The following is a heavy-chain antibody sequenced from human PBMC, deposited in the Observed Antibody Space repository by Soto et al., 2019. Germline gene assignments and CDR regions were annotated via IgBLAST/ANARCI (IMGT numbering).Heavy chain of an antibody. CDR1: GDSVSSNSAA. D-gene: IGHD2-15*01. V-gene: IGHV6-1*01. Sequence: SQNLSLTCAISGDSVSSNSAAWNWIRHSPARGLELLGRTYYRSKWYNDYAVSVKSRITINPDTSKNQFSLQLNSVTPEDTAVYYCARVVGGGKGGMDVWGQGTTVTVSS. CDR2: TYYRSKWYN. J-gene: IGHJ6*02. CDR3: ARVVGGGKGGMDV.